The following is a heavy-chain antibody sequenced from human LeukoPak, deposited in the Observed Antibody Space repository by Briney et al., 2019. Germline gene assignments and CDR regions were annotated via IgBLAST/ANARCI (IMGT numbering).Heavy chain of an antibody. CDR2: LNPNSGDT. J-gene: IGHJ4*02. Sequence: ASVKVSCKASGYTFTDYYIHWMRQAPRQGLEWMGWLNPNSGDTNYAQKFQGMVTMTRDTSISTAYMELSRLRSDDTAVYYCAREYYYGSGSSKDSPFDYWGQGTLVTVSS. CDR1: GYTFTDYY. V-gene: IGHV1-2*02. D-gene: IGHD3-10*01. CDR3: AREYYYGSGSSKDSPFDY.